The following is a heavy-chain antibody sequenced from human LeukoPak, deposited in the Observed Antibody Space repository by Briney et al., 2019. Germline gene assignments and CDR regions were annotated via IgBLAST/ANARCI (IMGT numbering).Heavy chain of an antibody. CDR2: ISSSSSYI. J-gene: IGHJ4*02. Sequence: GGSLRLSCAASGFTFSSYSMNWVRQAPGKGLEWVSSISSSSSYIYYADSVKGRFTISRDNAKNSLYLQMNSLRAEDTAVYYCATADGGSNYVGGFDYWGQGTLVTVSS. D-gene: IGHD4-11*01. CDR1: GFTFSSYS. V-gene: IGHV3-21*01. CDR3: ATADGGSNYVGGFDY.